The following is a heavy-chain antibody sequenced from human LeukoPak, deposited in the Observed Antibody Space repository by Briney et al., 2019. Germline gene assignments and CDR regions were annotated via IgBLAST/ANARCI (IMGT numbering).Heavy chain of an antibody. J-gene: IGHJ4*02. V-gene: IGHV1-18*04. CDR1: GYTFSNFG. D-gene: IGHD1-26*01. CDR3: ARVIVAGALM. CDR2: ISAYSGNT. Sequence: ASVNVSCKASGYTFSNFGITWVRQAPGQGLEWMGWISAYSGNTNYAQKLHGRVTITTDTSTSTAYMELRSLRSDDTAVYYCARVIVAGALMWGQGTLVTVSS.